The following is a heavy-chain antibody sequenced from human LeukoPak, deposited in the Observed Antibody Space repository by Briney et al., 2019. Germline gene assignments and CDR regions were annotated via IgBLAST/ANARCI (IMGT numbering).Heavy chain of an antibody. CDR3: ARVQGGYSSGFSEPFDP. Sequence: ASVKVSCKASGYTFTGYYMHWVRQAPGQGLEWMGRINPNSGGTNYAQKFQGRVTMTRDTSLSTAYMELSRLRSDDTAVYYCARVQGGYSSGFSEPFDPWGQGTLVTVSS. CDR2: INPNSGGT. J-gene: IGHJ5*02. D-gene: IGHD6-25*01. V-gene: IGHV1-2*06. CDR1: GYTFTGYY.